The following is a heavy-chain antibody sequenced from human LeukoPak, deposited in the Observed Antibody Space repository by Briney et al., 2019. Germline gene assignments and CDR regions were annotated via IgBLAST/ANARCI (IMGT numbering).Heavy chain of an antibody. V-gene: IGHV3-74*01. CDR1: GFTFKNYW. CDR3: AKDEGSNIGAPDY. J-gene: IGHJ4*02. Sequence: GGSLRLSCAASGFTFKNYWMHWVRQAPGKGLVWVSRINSDGSSTNYADSVKGRFTISRDSSKKTLYLQMNSLRAEDTAVYYCAKDEGSNIGAPDYWGQGTLVTVSS. D-gene: IGHD1-26*01. CDR2: INSDGSST.